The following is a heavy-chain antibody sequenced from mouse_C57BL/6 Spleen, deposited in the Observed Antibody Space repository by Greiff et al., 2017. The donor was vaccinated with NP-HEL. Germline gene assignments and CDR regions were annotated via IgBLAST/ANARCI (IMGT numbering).Heavy chain of an antibody. D-gene: IGHD1-1*01. V-gene: IGHV1-64*01. CDR2: IHPNSGST. Sequence: QVQLKESGAELVKPGASVKLSCKASGYTFTSYWMHWVKQRPGQGLEWIGMIHPNSGSTNYNEKFKSKATLTVDKSSSTAYMQLSSLTSEDSAVYDCARECYYYGSSYGDYFDYWGQGTTLTVSS. J-gene: IGHJ2*01. CDR1: GYTFTSYW. CDR3: ARECYYYGSSYGDYFDY.